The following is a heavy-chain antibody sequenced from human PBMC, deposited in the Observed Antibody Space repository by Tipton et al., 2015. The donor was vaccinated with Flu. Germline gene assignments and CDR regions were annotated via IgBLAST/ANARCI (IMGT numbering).Heavy chain of an antibody. D-gene: IGHD3-22*01. V-gene: IGHV4-30-4*08. J-gene: IGHJ4*02. Sequence: TLSLTCTVSGGSVSGGSYYWSWIRQPPGKGLEWIGYIYYSGSTYYNPSLKSRVTISVDTSKNQFSLKLSSVTAADTAVYYCARDRWSSGYYGGFDYWGQGTLVTVSS. CDR1: GGSVSGGSYY. CDR3: ARDRWSSGYYGGFDY. CDR2: IYYSGST.